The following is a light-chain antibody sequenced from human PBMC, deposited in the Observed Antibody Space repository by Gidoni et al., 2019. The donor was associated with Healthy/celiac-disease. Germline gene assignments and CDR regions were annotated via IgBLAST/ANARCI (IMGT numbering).Light chain of an antibody. CDR1: QSLLHSNGYNY. J-gene: IGKJ5*01. CDR3: MQALQTPIT. V-gene: IGKV2-28*01. Sequence: DIVMTQSPLSLPVTPGEPASISCRSSQSLLHSNGYNYLDWYLQKPGQSPQLLIYLGSNRASGVPDRFSGSGSGTDFTRKISRVEAEDVGVYYCMQALQTPITFXQXTRLEIK. CDR2: LGS.